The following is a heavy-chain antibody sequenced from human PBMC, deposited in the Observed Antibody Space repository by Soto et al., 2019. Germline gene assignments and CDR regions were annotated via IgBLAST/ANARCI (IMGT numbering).Heavy chain of an antibody. V-gene: IGHV3-64*01. D-gene: IGHD3-3*01. CDR3: ARDPKVGFWYYYNMDF. J-gene: IGHJ6*03. Sequence: EVQLVESGGGLVQPGGSLRLSCAASGFTFSSYAMHWVRQAPGKGLEYVSAISSNGGSTYYANSVQGRFTISRDTSKNTLYPQMGRPKPEHIAVYYCARDPKVGFWYYYNMDFWGKGTTVTVSS. CDR2: ISSNGGST. CDR1: GFTFSSYA.